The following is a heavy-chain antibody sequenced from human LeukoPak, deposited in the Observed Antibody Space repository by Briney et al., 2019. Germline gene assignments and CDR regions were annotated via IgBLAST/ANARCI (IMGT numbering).Heavy chain of an antibody. J-gene: IGHJ5*02. V-gene: IGHV1-69*01. CDR3: ARTPFVVTVAYNWFDP. CDR2: IIPIFGTA. D-gene: IGHD2-15*01. Sequence: SVKVSCKASGGTFSSYAISWVRQAPGQGLEWMGGIIPIFGTANYAQKFQGRVTIAADESTSTAYMELSSLRSEDTAVYYCARTPFVVTVAYNWFDPWGQGTLVTVSS. CDR1: GGTFSSYA.